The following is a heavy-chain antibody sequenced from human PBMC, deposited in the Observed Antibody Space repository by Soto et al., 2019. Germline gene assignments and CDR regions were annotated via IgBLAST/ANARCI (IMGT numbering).Heavy chain of an antibody. V-gene: IGHV4-59*06. CDR2: IYYSGST. D-gene: IGHD5-12*01. CDR1: GGSMISYY. CDR3: ARERPGGYEGYNWFDP. Sequence: PSETLSLTCTVSGGSMISYYWSWIRQHPGKGLEWIGYIYYSGSTYYNPSLKSRVTISVDTSKNQFSLKLSSVTAADTALYYCARERPGGYEGYNWFDPWGQGTLVTVSS. J-gene: IGHJ5*02.